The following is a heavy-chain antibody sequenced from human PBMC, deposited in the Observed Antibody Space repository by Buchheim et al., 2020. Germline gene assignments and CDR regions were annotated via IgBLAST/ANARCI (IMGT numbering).Heavy chain of an antibody. CDR2: ISYYGSNK. V-gene: IGHV3-30*04. D-gene: IGHD2-21*02. CDR1: GFTFSSYA. Sequence: QVQLVESGGGVVQPGRSLRLSCAASGFTFSSYAMHWVRQAPGKGLEWVAVISYYGSNKYYADSVKGRFTISRDNSKNTLYLQMNSLRAEDTAVYYCARAVTRKDYFDYWGQGTL. J-gene: IGHJ4*02. CDR3: ARAVTRKDYFDY.